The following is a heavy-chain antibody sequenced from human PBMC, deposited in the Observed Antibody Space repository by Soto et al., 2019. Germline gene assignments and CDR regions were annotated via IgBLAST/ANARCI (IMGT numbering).Heavy chain of an antibody. Sequence: GGSLRLSCAASGFTFGTYAMSWVRQAPGKGREWVSSISGSGDSTYYADSVKGRFTISRDNSKNTLYLQMNSLRAEDTALYYCAKDRSVDTRDWFDPWGQGTLVTVSS. D-gene: IGHD5-18*01. J-gene: IGHJ5*02. CDR3: AKDRSVDTRDWFDP. CDR2: ISGSGDST. V-gene: IGHV3-23*01. CDR1: GFTFGTYA.